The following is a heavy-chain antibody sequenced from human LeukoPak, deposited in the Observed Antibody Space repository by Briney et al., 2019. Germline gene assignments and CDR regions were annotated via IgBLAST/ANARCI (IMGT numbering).Heavy chain of an antibody. Sequence: SETLSLTCTVSGGSISSYYWSWIRQSPGKRLEWIGYIYYSGSTNYNPSLKSRVTISVDTSKNQFSLKLSSVTAADTAVYYCARQRFLEWYFDYWGQGTPVTVSS. V-gene: IGHV4-59*08. CDR2: IYYSGST. CDR1: GGSISSYY. J-gene: IGHJ4*02. CDR3: ARQRFLEWYFDY. D-gene: IGHD3-3*01.